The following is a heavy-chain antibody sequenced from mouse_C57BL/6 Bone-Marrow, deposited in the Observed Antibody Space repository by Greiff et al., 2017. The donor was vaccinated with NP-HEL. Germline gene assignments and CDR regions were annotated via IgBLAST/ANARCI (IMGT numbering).Heavy chain of an antibody. Sequence: QVQLQQPGAELVKPGASVKLSCKASGYTFTSYWMHWVKQRPGQGLEWIGMNHPNSGSTNYNEKFKSKATLTVDKSSSTAYMPLSSLTSEDSAVYNCAGGCILPDGDFDVWGTGTKVTVSS. D-gene: IGHD3-3*01. CDR1: GYTFTSYW. V-gene: IGHV1-64*01. J-gene: IGHJ1*03. CDR2: NHPNSGST. CDR3: AGGCILPDGDFDV.